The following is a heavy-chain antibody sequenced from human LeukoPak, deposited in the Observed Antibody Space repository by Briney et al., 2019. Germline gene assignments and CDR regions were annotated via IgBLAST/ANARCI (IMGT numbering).Heavy chain of an antibody. Sequence: GGSLRLSCVVSGVTFSSYSMNCVRQAPGKGLEWLSYILTNGNVIYYGDSVKGRFTVSRDNAKNSLYLQMNSLRDDDTAIYYCTTVRGPTLQTCYFDYWGQGTLVTVSS. J-gene: IGHJ4*02. CDR2: ILTNGNVI. CDR1: GVTFSSYS. V-gene: IGHV3-48*02. CDR3: TTVRGPTLQTCYFDY.